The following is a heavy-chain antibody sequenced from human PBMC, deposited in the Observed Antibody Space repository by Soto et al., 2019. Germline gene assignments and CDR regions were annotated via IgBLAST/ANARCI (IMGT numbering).Heavy chain of an antibody. D-gene: IGHD3-10*01. Sequence: PGGSLRLSCAASGFTFSNYAMHWVRQAPGKGLEWVAVISYDGSNKYYADSVKGRFTISRDNSKNTLYLQMNSLRAEDTAVYYCARAPGSAFDIWGQGTMVTVSS. J-gene: IGHJ3*02. CDR2: ISYDGSNK. CDR3: ARAPGSAFDI. CDR1: GFTFSNYA. V-gene: IGHV3-30-3*01.